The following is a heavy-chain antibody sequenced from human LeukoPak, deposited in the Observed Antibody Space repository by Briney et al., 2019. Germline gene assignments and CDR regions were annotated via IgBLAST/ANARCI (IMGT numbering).Heavy chain of an antibody. V-gene: IGHV3-23*01. D-gene: IGHD2-15*01. CDR3: AKMIVVVVAATFLDY. CDR2: ISGSGGST. CDR1: GLTFSSYA. Sequence: AGGSLRLSCAASGLTFSSYAMSWVRQAPGKGLKWVSAISGSGGSTYYADSVKGRFTISRDNSKNTLYLQMNSLRAEDTAVYYCAKMIVVVVAATFLDYWGQGTLVTVSP. J-gene: IGHJ4*02.